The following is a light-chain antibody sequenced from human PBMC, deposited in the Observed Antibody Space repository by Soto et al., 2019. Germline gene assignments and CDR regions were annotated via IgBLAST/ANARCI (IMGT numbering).Light chain of an antibody. CDR3: QQSYSTLWT. CDR2: AAS. V-gene: IGKV1-39*01. CDR1: QSISSY. Sequence: DIPMTQSPSSLSASVGDRVSITGRASQSISSYLNWYQQKPGKAPKVLIYAASKLQSGVPSRFRGSGSGTDFTLTISSLQPEDFATYYCQQSYSTLWTFGQGTKVEIK. J-gene: IGKJ1*01.